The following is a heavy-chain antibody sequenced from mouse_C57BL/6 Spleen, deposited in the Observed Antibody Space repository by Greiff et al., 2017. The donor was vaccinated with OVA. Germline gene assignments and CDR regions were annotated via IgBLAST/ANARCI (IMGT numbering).Heavy chain of an antibody. J-gene: IGHJ2*01. CDR3: ASRDYSNDY. CDR2: IHPNSGST. V-gene: IGHV1-64*01. Sequence: QVQLQQPGAELVKPGASVKLSCKASGYTFTSYWMHWVKQRPGQGLEWIGMIHPNSGSTNYNEKFKSKATLTVDKSSSTAYMQLSSRTAEDSAVYYCASRDYSNDYWGQGTTLTVSS. CDR1: GYTFTSYW. D-gene: IGHD2-5*01.